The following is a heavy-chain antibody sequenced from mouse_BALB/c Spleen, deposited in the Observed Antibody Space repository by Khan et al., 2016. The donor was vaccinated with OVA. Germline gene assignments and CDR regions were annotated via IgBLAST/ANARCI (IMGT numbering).Heavy chain of an antibody. V-gene: IGHV1S137*01. J-gene: IGHJ3*01. CDR2: ISTHYGNV. Sequence: QVQLQQSGPELVRPGVSVKSSCKGSGYTFTDYAMHWVKQSHAKSLEWMGVISTHYGNVDFNQKFKGKATMTVDKSSNTAYMELDRLTSEDPAIYYCARVTRTDRFPYWGHRTLVTVSA. D-gene: IGHD2-13*01. CDR1: GYTFTDYA. CDR3: ARVTRTDRFPY.